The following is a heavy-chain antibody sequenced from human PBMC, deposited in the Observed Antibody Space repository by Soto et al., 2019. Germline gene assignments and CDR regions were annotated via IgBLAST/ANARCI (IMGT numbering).Heavy chain of an antibody. Sequence: SGPTLVNPTETLTLTCTVSGFSLSNARMGVSWIRQPPGKALEWLAHIFSNDEKSYSTSLKSRLTISKDTSKSQVVLTMTNMDLVDPATYFCARFSNYYDSSGSPIFGAANWGIGTLSTVSA. CDR1: GFSLSNARMG. J-gene: IGHJ1*01. CDR3: ARFSNYYDSSGSPIFGAAN. D-gene: IGHD3-22*01. CDR2: IFSNDEK. V-gene: IGHV2-26*01.